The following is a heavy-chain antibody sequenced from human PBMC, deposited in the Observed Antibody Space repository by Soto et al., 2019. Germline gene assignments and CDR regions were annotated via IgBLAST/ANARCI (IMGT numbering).Heavy chain of an antibody. J-gene: IGHJ6*02. CDR2: IYNSGST. V-gene: IGHV4-39*01. CDR1: GGSISSSSYY. D-gene: IGHD6-6*01. CDR3: ASGVWEQLVGAYYYGMDV. Sequence: PSETLSLTCTVSGGSISSSSYYWGWIRQPPGKGLEWIGSIYNSGSTYSNPSIKSRVTVSVDTSKNQFSLKLSSVPAADTAVYYCASGVWEQLVGAYYYGMDVWCQGTMVTVSS.